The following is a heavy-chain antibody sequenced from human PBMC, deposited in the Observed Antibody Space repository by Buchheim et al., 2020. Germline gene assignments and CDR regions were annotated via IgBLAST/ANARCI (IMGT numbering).Heavy chain of an antibody. CDR2: ISSSGSTI. CDR1: RFTFSTYW. V-gene: IGHV3-48*04. J-gene: IGHJ6*02. CDR3: VVRRITMVRGVTYYYGMDV. Sequence: EVQLVESGGGLVQPGGSLRLSCAASRFTFSTYWMSWVRQAPGKGLEWVSYISSSGSTIYYADSVQGRFTISSDNAKNSLYLQMNSLRAEDTAVYYCVVRRITMVRGVTYYYGMDVWGQGTT. D-gene: IGHD3-10*01.